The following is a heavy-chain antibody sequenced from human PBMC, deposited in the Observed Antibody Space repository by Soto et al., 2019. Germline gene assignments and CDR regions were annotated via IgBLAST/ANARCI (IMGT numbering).Heavy chain of an antibody. CDR2: ITSDGKSK. Sequence: GGSLRLSCAASGFNFTNHWMHWVRQAPGKGLVWVSRITSDGKSKAYAESVKGRFAITRDNAKNTVYLQMNGLTVEDTAVYYCARESGDWPLNWFDPWGQGTLVTVSS. CDR1: GFNFTNHW. CDR3: ARESGDWPLNWFDP. J-gene: IGHJ5*02. D-gene: IGHD2-21*02. V-gene: IGHV3-74*01.